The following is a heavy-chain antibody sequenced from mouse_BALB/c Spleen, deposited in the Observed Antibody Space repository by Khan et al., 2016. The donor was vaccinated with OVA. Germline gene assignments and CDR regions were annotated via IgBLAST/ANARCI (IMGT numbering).Heavy chain of an antibody. J-gene: IGHJ3*01. Sequence: QSGPELMKPGASVNISCKASGYTFTDYVINWVKQRTGQGLEWIGEIYPGSGTTYYNEKFKGKATLTADKSSNTAYMQRSSLTSEDSAVYVCAKNYASWFAYWGQGTLVTVSA. CDR1: GYTFTDYV. D-gene: IGHD1-1*02. CDR2: IYPGSGTT. V-gene: IGHV1-77*01. CDR3: AKNYASWFAY.